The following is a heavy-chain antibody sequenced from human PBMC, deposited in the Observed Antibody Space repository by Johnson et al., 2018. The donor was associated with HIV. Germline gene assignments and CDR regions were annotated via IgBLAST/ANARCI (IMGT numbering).Heavy chain of an antibody. V-gene: IGHV3-9*01. CDR2: ISWNSGSI. J-gene: IGHJ3*02. D-gene: IGHD6-19*01. CDR1: GFTFDDYA. CDR3: AKDLFPEDPSNMAVAEGLHAFDI. Sequence: VQLVESGGGLVQPGRSLRLSCAASGFTFDDYAMHWVRQAPGKGLEWVSGISWNSGSIGYADSVKGRFTISRDNAKNSLYLQMNSLRAEDTALYYCAKDLFPEDPSNMAVAEGLHAFDIWGQGTMVTVSS.